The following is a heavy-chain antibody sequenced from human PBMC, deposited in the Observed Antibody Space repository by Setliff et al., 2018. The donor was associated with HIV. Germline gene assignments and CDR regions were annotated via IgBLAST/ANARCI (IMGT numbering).Heavy chain of an antibody. CDR3: AKDRLNPQSNNWFDP. J-gene: IGHJ5*02. D-gene: IGHD3-16*01. V-gene: IGHV3-30*02. CDR1: GFSFTSYG. Sequence: HPGGSLRLSCAASGFSFTSYGMHWVRQAPGKGLEWVAYIHYDGSIILYADSVKGRFTISRDNSMHTLYLQMHSLRPEDTAVYYCAKDRLNPQSNNWFDPWGQGTLVTVSS. CDR2: IHYDGSII.